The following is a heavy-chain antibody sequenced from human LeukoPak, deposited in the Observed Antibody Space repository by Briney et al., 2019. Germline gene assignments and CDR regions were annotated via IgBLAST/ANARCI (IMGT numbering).Heavy chain of an antibody. Sequence: ASVKVSCKASGYTFTSYGISWVRQAPGQGLECMGIINPSGASTSYAQKFQGRVTMTRDMSTSTVYMELSSLRSEDTAVYYCARGKVYYYDSSAYYEGDAFDIWGQGTIVTVSS. CDR3: ARGKVYYYDSSAYYEGDAFDI. J-gene: IGHJ3*02. CDR1: GYTFTSYG. D-gene: IGHD3-22*01. V-gene: IGHV1-46*01. CDR2: INPSGAST.